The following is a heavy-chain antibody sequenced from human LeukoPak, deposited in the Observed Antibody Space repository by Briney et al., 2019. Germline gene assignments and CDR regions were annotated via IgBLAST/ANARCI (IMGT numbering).Heavy chain of an antibody. V-gene: IGHV1-18*01. D-gene: IGHD6-19*01. CDR2: ISAYSGNT. J-gene: IGHJ4*02. CDR1: GYTFTSYG. CDR3: ARGQAVAGTPYYLDY. Sequence: ASVKVSCKASGYTFTSYGISWVRQAPGQGLEWMGWISAYSGNTNYAQKLQGRVTMTTDTSTSTAYMELRSLRSDDTAVYYCARGQAVAGTPYYLDYWGQGTLVTVPS.